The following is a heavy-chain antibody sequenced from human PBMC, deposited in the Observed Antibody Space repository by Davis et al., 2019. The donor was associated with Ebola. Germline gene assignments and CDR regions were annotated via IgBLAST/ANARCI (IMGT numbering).Heavy chain of an antibody. D-gene: IGHD4-17*01. Sequence: GESLKISCAASGFTFSSYEMNWVRRAPGKGLEWVSYISSSGSTMYYADSVKGRFTISRDDAKNSLSLQMDSLRAEDTAVYYCARVTSGDNYFDYWGQGTLVTVSS. CDR1: GFTFSSYE. V-gene: IGHV3-48*03. CDR3: ARVTSGDNYFDY. J-gene: IGHJ4*02. CDR2: ISSSGSTM.